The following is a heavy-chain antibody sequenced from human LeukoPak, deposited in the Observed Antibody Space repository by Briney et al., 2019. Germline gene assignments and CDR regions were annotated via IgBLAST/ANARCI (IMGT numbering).Heavy chain of an antibody. Sequence: SETLSLTCTVSGYSINNGYYWGWIRQPPGKGLEWIGSIYYSGSTYYNPSLKSRVTISVDTSKNQFSLKLSSVTAADTAVYYCARDRGPAAAIFDYWGQGTLVTVSS. J-gene: IGHJ4*02. CDR2: IYYSGST. D-gene: IGHD2-2*01. CDR1: GYSINNGYY. CDR3: ARDRGPAAAIFDY. V-gene: IGHV4-38-2*02.